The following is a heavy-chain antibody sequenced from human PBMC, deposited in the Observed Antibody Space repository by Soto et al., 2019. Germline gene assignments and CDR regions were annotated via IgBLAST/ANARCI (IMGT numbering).Heavy chain of an antibody. J-gene: IGHJ6*02. CDR1: GFTFSTYG. D-gene: IGHD4-17*01. V-gene: IGHV3-30*18. Sequence: QVQLVESGGGKAQPGRSLTISCAASGFTFSTYGMHWVRQTPGKGLEWVAVISYDGTNKFYSDSVKGRFTISRDNFKNTLTLQMNSLRADDTAVYSCAKDLQSYGDYDYYCYGMDVWGLGTRVTVSS. CDR2: ISYDGTNK. CDR3: AKDLQSYGDYDYYCYGMDV.